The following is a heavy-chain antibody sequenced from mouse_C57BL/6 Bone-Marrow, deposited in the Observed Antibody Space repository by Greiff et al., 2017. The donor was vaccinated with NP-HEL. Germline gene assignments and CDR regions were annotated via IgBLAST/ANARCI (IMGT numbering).Heavy chain of an antibody. CDR3: ARGYYGSRYYAMDD. V-gene: IGHV1-81*01. CDR2: IYPRSGNT. CDR1: GYTFTSYG. J-gene: IGHJ4*01. Sequence: QVQLQQSGAELARPGASVKLSCKASGYTFTSYGISWVKQRTGQGLEWIGEIYPRSGNTYYNEKFKGKATLTADKSSSTAYMERRSLTSEDSAVEVCARGYYGSRYYAMDDWGQGTTGTVSS. D-gene: IGHD1-1*01.